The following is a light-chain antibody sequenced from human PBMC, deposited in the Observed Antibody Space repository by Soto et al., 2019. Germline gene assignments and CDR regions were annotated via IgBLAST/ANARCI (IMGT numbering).Light chain of an antibody. Sequence: EIVLTQSPVTLSVSPGERVTLSCRASQRLSSNLAWYQQKPGQAPRLLIYGASTRATGIPARFSGSGSGTDFTLTISRLEPEDFAVYYCQQYGSSPPITFGQGTRLEIK. CDR3: QQYGSSPPIT. CDR1: QRLSSN. V-gene: IGKV3-20*01. CDR2: GAS. J-gene: IGKJ5*01.